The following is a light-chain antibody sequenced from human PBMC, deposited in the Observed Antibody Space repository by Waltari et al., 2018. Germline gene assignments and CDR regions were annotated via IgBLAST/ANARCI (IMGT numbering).Light chain of an antibody. Sequence: DIVVTQSPLSLPVTHGEPASISCRSSQSLLHSNGYNYLDWYLQKPGQSPQLLIYLGSNRASGVPDRFSGSGSGTDFTLKISRVEAEDVGVYYCMQALQTPAFGQGTKVEIK. CDR3: MQALQTPA. CDR2: LGS. CDR1: QSLLHSNGYNY. V-gene: IGKV2-28*01. J-gene: IGKJ1*01.